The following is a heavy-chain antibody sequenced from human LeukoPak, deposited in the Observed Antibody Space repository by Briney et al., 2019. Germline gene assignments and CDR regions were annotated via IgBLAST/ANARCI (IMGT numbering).Heavy chain of an antibody. CDR2: INPNSGGT. CDR3: ASGYGSGSYTAPLVGY. Sequence: ASVKVSCKASGYTFTGYYMHWVRQAPGQGLEWMGWINPNSGGTNYAQKFQGRVTMTRDTSISTAYMELSRLRSDDTAVYYCASGYGSGSYTAPLVGYWGQGTLVTVSS. J-gene: IGHJ4*02. D-gene: IGHD3-10*01. V-gene: IGHV1-2*02. CDR1: GYTFTGYY.